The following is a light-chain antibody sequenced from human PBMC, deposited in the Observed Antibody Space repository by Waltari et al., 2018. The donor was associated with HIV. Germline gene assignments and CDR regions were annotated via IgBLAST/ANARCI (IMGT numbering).Light chain of an antibody. V-gene: IGKV1-9*01. Sequence: DIQLTQSPSLLSASAGDRVIITCRASLGVSGYVAWYQQKPGKDPKPLIYGTSILQGGVPSRFTGRGSGTEFTLTINSLQPEDSATYYCQQLRTFGQGTNVEIK. CDR3: QQLRT. CDR1: LGVSGY. CDR2: GTS. J-gene: IGKJ1*01.